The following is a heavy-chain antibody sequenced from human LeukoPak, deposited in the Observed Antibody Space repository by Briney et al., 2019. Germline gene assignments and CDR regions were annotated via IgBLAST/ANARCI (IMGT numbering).Heavy chain of an antibody. J-gene: IGHJ3*02. CDR1: GFTFSDSY. CDR2: ISGSGHDI. V-gene: IGHV3-11*04. CDR3: ARTMPSAFDI. Sequence: GGSLRLSCAASGFTFSDSYMTWVRQAPGKGVEWVAYISGSGHDINYSDSVKGRFTISRDNAKNSLYLQMSSLRVEDTAVYYCARTMPSAFDIWGQGTMVTVSS. D-gene: IGHD2-2*01.